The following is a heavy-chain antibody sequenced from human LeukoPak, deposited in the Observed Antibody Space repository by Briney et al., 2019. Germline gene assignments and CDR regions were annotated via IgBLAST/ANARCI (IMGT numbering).Heavy chain of an antibody. CDR1: GFTVSSNY. CDR2: IYSGGST. D-gene: IGHD3-9*01. J-gene: IGHJ4*02. V-gene: IGHV3-66*01. Sequence: GGSLRLSCAASGFTVSSNYMSWVRQAPGRGLEWVSVIYSGGSTYYADSVKGRFTISRDNSKNPLYLQMNSLRAEDTAVYYCARDEYDILTGYPGDYWGQGTLVTVSS. CDR3: ARDEYDILTGYPGDY.